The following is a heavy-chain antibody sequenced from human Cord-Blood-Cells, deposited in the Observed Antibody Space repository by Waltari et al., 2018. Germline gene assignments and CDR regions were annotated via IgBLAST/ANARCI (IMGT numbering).Heavy chain of an antibody. CDR1: GYTLTRYY. J-gene: IGHJ3*02. Sequence: QVHLWHYGAKAKKPGHSVKVSCTASGYTLTRYYMPCVRQAPGQGLEWMGWINPNSGGTNYAQKFQGRVTMTRDTSISTAYMELSRLRSDDTAVYYCARDPSLGIGAFDIWGQGTMVTVSS. CDR2: INPNSGGT. CDR3: ARDPSLGIGAFDI. V-gene: IGHV1-2*02. D-gene: IGHD7-27*01.